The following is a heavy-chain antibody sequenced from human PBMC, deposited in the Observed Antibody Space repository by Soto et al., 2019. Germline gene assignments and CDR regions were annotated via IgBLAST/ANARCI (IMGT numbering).Heavy chain of an antibody. Sequence: NPSETLSLTCTVSGGSVSSGSYYWSWIRQPPGKGLEWIGYIYYSGSTYYNPSLKSRVTISVDTSKNQFSLKLSSVTAADTAVYYCASRTFGWSHLMHNWFDPCGQRTLVTVTS. CDR3: ASRTFGWSHLMHNWFDP. J-gene: IGHJ5*02. V-gene: IGHV4-61*01. D-gene: IGHD3-9*01. CDR2: IYYSGST. CDR1: GGSVSSGSYY.